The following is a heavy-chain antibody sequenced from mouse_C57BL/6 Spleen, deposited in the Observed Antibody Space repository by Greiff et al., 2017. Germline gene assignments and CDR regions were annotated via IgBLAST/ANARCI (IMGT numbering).Heavy chain of an antibody. V-gene: IGHV1-66*01. J-gene: IGHJ4*01. CDR3: ARRYSNFYYAMDY. CDR1: GYSFTSYY. Sequence: VQLQQSGPELVKPGASVKISCKASGYSFTSYYIHWVKQRPGQGLDWLGWIYPGRGNTKYNEKFKGKATLTADPSSSTAYMQLSSLTSEDSAVYYCARRYSNFYYAMDYWGQGTSVTVSS. D-gene: IGHD2-5*01. CDR2: IYPGRGNT.